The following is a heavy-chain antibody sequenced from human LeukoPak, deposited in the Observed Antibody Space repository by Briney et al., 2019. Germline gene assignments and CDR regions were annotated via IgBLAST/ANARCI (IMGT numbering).Heavy chain of an antibody. V-gene: IGHV3-48*03. D-gene: IGHD3-22*01. CDR2: FNYSCITI. CDR1: GFTFSSYE. Sequence: GGSLRLSCAASGFTFSSYEMNWLRQAPGKGLEGVSYFNYSCITILYAHCVRGRFTIPRHNAKNSLSPNIKSLRAEHTCVYHCAELGITMIWGVWGKGTTVTISS. J-gene: IGHJ6*04. CDR3: AELGITMIWGV.